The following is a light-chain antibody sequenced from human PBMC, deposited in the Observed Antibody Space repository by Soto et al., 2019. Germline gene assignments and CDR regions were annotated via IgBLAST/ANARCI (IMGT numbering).Light chain of an antibody. CDR3: QQYKSYPYT. CDR2: KAS. Sequence: DIQMTQSPSTLSASVADRVTITCRASQSISSWLAWYQQKPGKAPKLLISKASTLESGVPSRFSGSGSGTEFTLTISSLQPDDFATYHCQQYKSYPYTFGQGTKLESK. CDR1: QSISSW. V-gene: IGKV1-5*03. J-gene: IGKJ2*01.